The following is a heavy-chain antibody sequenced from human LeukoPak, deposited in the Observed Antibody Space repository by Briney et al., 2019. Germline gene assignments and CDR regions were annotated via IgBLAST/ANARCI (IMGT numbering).Heavy chain of an antibody. CDR2: IKSKTDGGTT. CDR1: GFTFSSYW. CDR3: TTAVRSRGYSYGYYFDY. V-gene: IGHV3-15*01. Sequence: GGSLRLSCAASGFTFSSYWMSWVRQAPGKGLEWVGRIKSKTDGGTTDYAAPVKGRFTISRDDSKNTLYLQMNSLKTEDTAVYYCTTAVRSRGYSYGYYFDYWGQGTLVTVSS. D-gene: IGHD5-18*01. J-gene: IGHJ4*02.